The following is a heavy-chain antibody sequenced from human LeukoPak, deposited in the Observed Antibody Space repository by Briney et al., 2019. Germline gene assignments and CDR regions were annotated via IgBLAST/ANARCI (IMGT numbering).Heavy chain of an antibody. V-gene: IGHV1-8*01. D-gene: IGHD2-15*01. CDR2: MNPNSGNT. CDR3: ARVAGPIDY. J-gene: IGHJ4*02. Sequence: ASVKVSCKASGYTFTSYDINWARQATGQGLEWMGRMNPNSGNTGYAHKFQGRVTMTRNTAISTAYMELTSLRSDDTAVYYCARVAGPIDYWGQGTLVTVSS. CDR1: GYTFTSYD.